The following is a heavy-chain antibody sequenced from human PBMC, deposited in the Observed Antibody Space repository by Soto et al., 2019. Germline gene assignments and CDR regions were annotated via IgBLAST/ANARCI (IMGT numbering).Heavy chain of an antibody. Sequence: QVHLVQSGAEVRKPGASVKVSCKASGYTFTSYDINWVRQATGQGLEWMGWMNPNSGNTAYAQKFQGRVTMTRNTSISTAHMELSSLRSEVTAVYYCAREKTRGFDPWGQGTLVTVSS. V-gene: IGHV1-8*01. J-gene: IGHJ5*02. CDR1: GYTFTSYD. CDR2: MNPNSGNT. CDR3: AREKTRGFDP.